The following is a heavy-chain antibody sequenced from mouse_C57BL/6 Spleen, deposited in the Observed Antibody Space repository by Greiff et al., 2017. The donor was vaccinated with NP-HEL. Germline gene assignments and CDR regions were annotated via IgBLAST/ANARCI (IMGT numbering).Heavy chain of an antibody. Sequence: EVHLVESGPGMVKPSQSLSLTCTVTGYSITSGYDWHWIRHFPGNKLEWMGYISYSGSTNYNPSLKSRISITHDTSKNHFFLKLNSVTTEDTATYYCATGGSSSFAYWGQGTLVTVSA. CDR2: ISYSGST. V-gene: IGHV3-1*01. J-gene: IGHJ3*01. D-gene: IGHD1-1*01. CDR1: GYSITSGYD. CDR3: ATGGSSSFAY.